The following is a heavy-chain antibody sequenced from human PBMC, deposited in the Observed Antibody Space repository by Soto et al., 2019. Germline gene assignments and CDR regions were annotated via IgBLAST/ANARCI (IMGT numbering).Heavy chain of an antibody. D-gene: IGHD3-16*01. CDR1: GFTFSSSA. Sequence: SVKVSCKASGFTFSSSAVQWVRQARGQRLEWIGWIVVGSGNTNYAQKFQERVTITRDMSTSTAYTELSSLRSEDTAVYYCAADRGYDYVWGSYGFSNWGQGTLVTVSS. CDR3: AADRGYDYVWGSYGFSN. V-gene: IGHV1-58*01. CDR2: IVVGSGNT. J-gene: IGHJ4*02.